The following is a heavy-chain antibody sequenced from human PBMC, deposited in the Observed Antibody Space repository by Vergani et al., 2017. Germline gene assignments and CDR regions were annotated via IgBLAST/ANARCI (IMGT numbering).Heavy chain of an antibody. CDR1: GGSISSDSYY. Sequence: QVQLQESGPRLVKPSETLSLTCTVSGGSISSDSYYWGWIRQPPGKGLEWIGTIYSGWSTYFNPSLKSRASISVDTSKNQFSLKLNSVAAADTALYYCARLGWGASPGEDFWGQGTLVTVSS. V-gene: IGHV4-39*01. CDR3: ARLGWGASPGEDF. D-gene: IGHD6-19*01. CDR2: IYSGWST. J-gene: IGHJ4*02.